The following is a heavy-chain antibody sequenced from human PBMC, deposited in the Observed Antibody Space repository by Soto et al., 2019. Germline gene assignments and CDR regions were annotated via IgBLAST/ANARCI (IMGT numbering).Heavy chain of an antibody. CDR1: GFTFNAYA. V-gene: IGHV3-23*01. Sequence: GGSLRLSCAASGFTFNAYAMNWVRQAPGKGLEWVSTITGSGASTYNSDSVKGRFGTSRDNSRNTLYLQMNSLKASDTAMYYCARRSAGIAVAGTFDYWGQGTLVTVSS. CDR2: ITGSGAST. CDR3: ARRSAGIAVAGTFDY. J-gene: IGHJ4*02. D-gene: IGHD6-19*01.